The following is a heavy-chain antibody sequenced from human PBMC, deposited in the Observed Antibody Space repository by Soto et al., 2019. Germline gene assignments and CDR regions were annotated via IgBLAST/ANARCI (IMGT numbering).Heavy chain of an antibody. J-gene: IGHJ3*02. Sequence: SETLSLTCAVYGGSFSGYYWSCIRQPPGKGLEWIVEINHSGSTNYNPSLKSRVTISVDTSKNQFSLKLSSVTAADTAVYYCARGADIVLMVYAIDDGFDIWGQGTMVTVSS. CDR1: GGSFSGYY. V-gene: IGHV4-34*01. CDR3: ARGADIVLMVYAIDDGFDI. CDR2: INHSGST. D-gene: IGHD2-8*01.